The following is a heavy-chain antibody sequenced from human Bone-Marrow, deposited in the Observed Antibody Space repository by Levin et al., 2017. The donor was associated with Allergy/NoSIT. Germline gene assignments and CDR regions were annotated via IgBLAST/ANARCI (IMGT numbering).Heavy chain of an antibody. J-gene: IGHJ4*02. Sequence: QTGGSLRLSCAASGFTVSSNYMSWVRQAPGKGLEWVSVIYSGGSTYYADSVKGRFTISRDNSKNTLYLQMNSLRAEDTAVYYCARARGNFDWLLWMFDYWGQGTLVTVSS. CDR1: GFTVSSNY. D-gene: IGHD3-9*01. CDR3: ARARGNFDWLLWMFDY. V-gene: IGHV3-66*01. CDR2: IYSGGST.